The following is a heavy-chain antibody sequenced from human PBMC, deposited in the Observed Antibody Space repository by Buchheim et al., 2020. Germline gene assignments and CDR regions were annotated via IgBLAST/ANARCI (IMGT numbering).Heavy chain of an antibody. V-gene: IGHV3-23*04. D-gene: IGHD2-2*01. J-gene: IGHJ4*02. CDR3: AKPMLPYCSSTSCYHEGGFDY. Sequence: EVQLVESGGGLVPPGGSLRLSCAASAFTFSNYAMSWVRQAPGMGLEWVSAISGNGDSTYYADSVKGRFTISRDNSKDTLYLQMNSLRAEDTAVYYCAKPMLPYCSSTSCYHEGGFDYWGQGTL. CDR2: ISGNGDST. CDR1: AFTFSNYA.